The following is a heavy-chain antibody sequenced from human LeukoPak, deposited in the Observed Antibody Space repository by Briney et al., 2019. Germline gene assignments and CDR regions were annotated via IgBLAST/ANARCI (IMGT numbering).Heavy chain of an antibody. D-gene: IGHD6-19*01. CDR3: ARDRWGEQWLATYFDY. CDR1: GGSISSYY. Sequence: PSETLSLTCTVSGGSISSYYWSWIRQPPGKGLEWIGYIYYSGSTYYNPSLKSRVTISVDTSKNQFSLKLSSVTAADTAVYYCARDRWGEQWLATYFDYWGQGTLVTVSS. J-gene: IGHJ4*02. CDR2: IYYSGST. V-gene: IGHV4-59*12.